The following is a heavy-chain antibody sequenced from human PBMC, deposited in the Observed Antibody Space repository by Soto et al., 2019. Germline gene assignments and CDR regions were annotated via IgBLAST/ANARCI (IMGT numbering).Heavy chain of an antibody. J-gene: IGHJ4*02. D-gene: IGHD2-2*01. V-gene: IGHV4-31*03. Sequence: SETLSLTCIVSGYPISSGGYYWSWIRQHPGKGLEWLGYIYYSGRTYYNPSLKSRVTVSVDTSENQFSLKLYSVTAADTAFYYCARGIAGAMDSWGRGILVTVSS. CDR1: GYPISSGGYY. CDR2: IYYSGRT. CDR3: ARGIAGAMDS.